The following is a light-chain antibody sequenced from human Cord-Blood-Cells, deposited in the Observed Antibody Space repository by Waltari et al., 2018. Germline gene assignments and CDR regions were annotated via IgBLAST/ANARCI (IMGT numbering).Light chain of an antibody. CDR1: SRDVGGYNY. CDR3: SSYAGSNNFVV. Sequence: QSALNQPPSASGSPGPSVTISCTGTSRDVGGYNYVSWYQQHPGKAPKPVIYEVSKRPAGVPDRFSGSKSGNTASLTVSGLQAEDEADYYCSSYAGSNNFVVFGGGTKLTVL. J-gene: IGLJ2*01. CDR2: EVS. V-gene: IGLV2-8*01.